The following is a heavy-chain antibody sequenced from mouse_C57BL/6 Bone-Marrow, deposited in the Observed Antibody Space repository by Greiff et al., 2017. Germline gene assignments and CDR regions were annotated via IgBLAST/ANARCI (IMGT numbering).Heavy chain of an antibody. CDR2: IDPNSGGT. CDR1: GYTFTSYW. J-gene: IGHJ2*01. V-gene: IGHV1-72*01. Sequence: VQLQESGAELVKPGASVKLSCKASGYTFTSYWMHWVKQRPGRGLEWIGRIDPNSGGTKYNEKFKSKATLTVDKPSSTAYMQLSSLTAEDSAVYYGARSRYYGYDDYFDYWGQGTTLTVSA. CDR3: ARSRYYGYDDYFDY. D-gene: IGHD2-2*01.